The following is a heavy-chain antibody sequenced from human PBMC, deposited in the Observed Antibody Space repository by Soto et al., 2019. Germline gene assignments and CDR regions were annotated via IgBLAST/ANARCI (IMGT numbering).Heavy chain of an antibody. CDR2: IYFSGTT. CDR3: VRGYGGYNHYFDS. V-gene: IGHV4-59*01. CDR1: GGSITGYY. J-gene: IGHJ4*02. D-gene: IGHD5-12*01. Sequence: QVQLQESGPGLVKPSETLSLTCSVSGGSITGYYWNWVRQPPGKGLEWIGYIYFSGTTNYNPSLESRLTISVATSKNQFSLRLSSVTAADTAVYYCVRGYGGYNHYFDSWGQGTLVTVSS.